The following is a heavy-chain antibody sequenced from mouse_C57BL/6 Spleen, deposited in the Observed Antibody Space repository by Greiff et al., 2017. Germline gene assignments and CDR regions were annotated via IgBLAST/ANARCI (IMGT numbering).Heavy chain of an antibody. J-gene: IGHJ3*01. V-gene: IGHV1-50*01. CDR3: ARAYYDYGEAY. Sequence: QVQLQQPGAELVKPGASVKLSCKASGYTFTGYWMQWVKQRPGQGLEWIGEIDPSDSYTNYNQKFKGKATLTVDTSSSTAYMQLSSLTSEDSAVYYCARAYYDYGEAYWGQGTLVTVSA. CDR2: IDPSDSYT. CDR1: GYTFTGYW. D-gene: IGHD2-4*01.